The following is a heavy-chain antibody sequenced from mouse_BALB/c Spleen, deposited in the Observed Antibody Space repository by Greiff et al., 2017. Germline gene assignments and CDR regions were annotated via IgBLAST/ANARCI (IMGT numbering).Heavy chain of an antibody. J-gene: IGHJ3*01. V-gene: IGHV3-2*02. D-gene: IGHD1-1*01. CDR3: ARDDYYGSSY. Sequence: EVKLEESGPGLVKPSQSLSLTCTVTGYSITSDYAWNWIRQFPGNKLEWMGYISYSGSTSYNPSLKSRISITRDTSKNQFFLQLNSVTTEDTATYYCARDDYYGSSYWGQGTLVTVSA. CDR2: ISYSGST. CDR1: GYSITSDYA.